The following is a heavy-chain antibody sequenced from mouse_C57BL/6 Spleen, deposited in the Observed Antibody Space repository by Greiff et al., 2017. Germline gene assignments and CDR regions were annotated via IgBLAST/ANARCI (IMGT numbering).Heavy chain of an antibody. V-gene: IGHV1-14*01. D-gene: IGHD2-4*01. J-gene: IGHJ1*03. CDR1: GYTFTSYV. CDR2: IYPYNDGT. Sequence: VQLKESGPELVKPGASVKMSCKASGYTFTSYVMHWVKQKPGQGLEWIGYIYPYNDGTKYNEKFKGKAPLTSDKSSRTAYMALSSLTSEDSAVYYCADYDGGSYWYFDVWGTGTTVTVSS. CDR3: ADYDGGSYWYFDV.